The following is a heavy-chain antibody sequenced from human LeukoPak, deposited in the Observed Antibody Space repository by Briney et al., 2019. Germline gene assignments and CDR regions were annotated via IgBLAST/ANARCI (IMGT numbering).Heavy chain of an antibody. CDR3: ASLGLLYCSSTSCYTHDAFDI. J-gene: IGHJ3*02. Sequence: SETLSLTCTVSGGSMSNYYWGWIRQPAEKGLEWIGRLRTTGSTNYNPSLKGRVTMSLDTSKKQFSLKLTSVTAADTAVYYCASLGLLYCSSTSCYTHDAFDIWGQGTMVTVSS. CDR2: LRTTGST. D-gene: IGHD2-2*02. V-gene: IGHV4-4*07. CDR1: GGSMSNYY.